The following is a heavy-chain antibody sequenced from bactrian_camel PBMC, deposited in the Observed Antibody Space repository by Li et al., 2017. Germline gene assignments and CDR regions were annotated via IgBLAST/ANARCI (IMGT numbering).Heavy chain of an antibody. CDR3: AARGLGADCSGPRRSSAEYVY. Sequence: VQLVESGGGSVQAGGSLRLSCAASGYSYTAISMAWFRQAPGKEREGVACVYIGVESTYNTYYADSVKGRFTVSQGDAKNTVDLQMDSLKSEDTAMYFCAARGLGADCSGPRRSSAEYVYWGQGTQVTVS. CDR2: VYIGVESTYNT. J-gene: IGHJ4*01. CDR1: GYSYTAIS. V-gene: IGHV3S66*01. D-gene: IGHD3*01.